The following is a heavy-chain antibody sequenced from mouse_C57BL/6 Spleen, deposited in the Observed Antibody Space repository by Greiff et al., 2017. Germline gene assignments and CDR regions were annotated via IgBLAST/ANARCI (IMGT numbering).Heavy chain of an antibody. CDR2: IDPENGDT. V-gene: IGHV14-4*01. CDR3: TTWAQLRPAWFAY. CDR1: GFNIKDDY. J-gene: IGHJ3*01. D-gene: IGHD3-1*01. Sequence: EVQLQQSGAELVRPGASVKLSCTASGFNIKDDYMHWVKQRPEQGLEWIGWIDPENGDTEYASKFQGKATITADTSSNTAYLQLSSLTSEDTAVYYCTTWAQLRPAWFAYWGQGTLVTVSA.